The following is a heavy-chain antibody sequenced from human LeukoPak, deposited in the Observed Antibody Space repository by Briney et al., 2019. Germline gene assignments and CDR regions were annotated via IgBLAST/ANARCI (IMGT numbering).Heavy chain of an antibody. D-gene: IGHD3-22*01. CDR1: GFTFISYA. CDR2: ISYDGSNK. J-gene: IGHJ4*02. Sequence: PGGSLRLSCAASGFTFISYAMHWVRQAPGKGLEWVAVISYDGSNKYYADSVKGRFTTSRDNSKSTLYLQMTSLRAEDTAVYYCARDTDDSSGYYFDYWGQGTLVTVSS. CDR3: ARDTDDSSGYYFDY. V-gene: IGHV3-30*04.